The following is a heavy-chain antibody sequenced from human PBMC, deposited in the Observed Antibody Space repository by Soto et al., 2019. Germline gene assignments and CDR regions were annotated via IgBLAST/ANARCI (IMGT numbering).Heavy chain of an antibody. CDR2: IHPKSGVQ. CDR3: ARGVSGWSPFDV. D-gene: IGHD6-19*01. V-gene: IGHV1-2*04. CDR1: GYTFTDYY. J-gene: IGHJ4*02. Sequence: ASVKVSCKASGYTFTDYYVHWLRQAPGQGLAWMGWIHPKSGVQHYAQKFRGWLTLTRDTSVSTAYMELNRLKSDGTAVFFCARGVSGWSPFDVWGQGTLVTVSS.